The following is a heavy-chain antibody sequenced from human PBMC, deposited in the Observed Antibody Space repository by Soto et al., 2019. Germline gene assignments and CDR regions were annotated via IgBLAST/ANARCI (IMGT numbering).Heavy chain of an antibody. D-gene: IGHD3-3*01. V-gene: IGHV3-48*02. Sequence: EVQLVESGGGLAQPGGSLRLSCAASGFTFSTYSMNWVRQAPGKGLEWISYISYTSTTIYYADSVRGRFTISRDNAKNSLFLQMNSLRDEDTAVYYCARDNGVAGSFDPWGHGTLVTVSS. CDR1: GFTFSTYS. J-gene: IGHJ5*02. CDR2: ISYTSTTI. CDR3: ARDNGVAGSFDP.